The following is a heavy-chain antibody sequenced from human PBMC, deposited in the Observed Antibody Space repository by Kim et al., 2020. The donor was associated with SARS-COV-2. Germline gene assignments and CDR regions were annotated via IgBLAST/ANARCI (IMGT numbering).Heavy chain of an antibody. CDR3: ARDSYDILTGYYSYNWFDP. CDR1: GGTFSSYA. Sequence: SVKVSCKASGGTFSSYAISWVRQAPGQGLEWMGGIIPIFGTANYAQKFQGRVTITADESTSTAYMELSSLRSEDTAVYYCARDSYDILTGYYSYNWFDPWGQGTLVTVSS. D-gene: IGHD3-9*01. J-gene: IGHJ5*02. V-gene: IGHV1-69*13. CDR2: IIPIFGTA.